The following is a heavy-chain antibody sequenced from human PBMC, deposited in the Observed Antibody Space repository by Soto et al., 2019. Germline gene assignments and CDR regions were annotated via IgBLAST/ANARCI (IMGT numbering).Heavy chain of an antibody. J-gene: IGHJ6*03. Sequence: GGSLRLSCAASGFTVSSNYMSWVRQAPGKGLEWVSLIYSGGSTYYADSVKGRFTISRHNSENTLNLQMNNLGPEDTAVYYCARDAGRAAEWAYYYMDVWGKGTTVTVSS. CDR3: ARDAGRAAEWAYYYMDV. D-gene: IGHD6-13*01. CDR2: IYSGGST. CDR1: GFTVSSNY. V-gene: IGHV3-53*04.